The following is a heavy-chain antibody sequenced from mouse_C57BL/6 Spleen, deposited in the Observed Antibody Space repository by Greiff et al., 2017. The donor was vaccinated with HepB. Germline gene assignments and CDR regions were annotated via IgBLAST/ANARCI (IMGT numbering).Heavy chain of an antibody. Sequence: DVKLVESGGGLVKPGGSLKLSCAASGFTFSSYAMSWVRQTPEKRLEWVATLSDGGSYTYYPDNVKGRFTIARDNAKNNLYLQMSHMKSEDTAMYDCAREGIYDGYYAFAYWGQGTLVTVSA. V-gene: IGHV5-4*01. D-gene: IGHD2-3*01. CDR2: LSDGGSYT. CDR1: GFTFSSYA. CDR3: AREGIYDGYYAFAY. J-gene: IGHJ3*01.